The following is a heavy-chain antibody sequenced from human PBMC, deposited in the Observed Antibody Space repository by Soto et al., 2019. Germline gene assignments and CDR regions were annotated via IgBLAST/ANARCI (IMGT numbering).Heavy chain of an antibody. Sequence: EVQLLESGGGLVQPGGSLRLSCAASGLTFSSYAMNWVRQAPGKGLEWVSGISGSGSTTYDADSVKGRFTISRDNSKNTLYLQMNSLRAEDTAVYYCAKGRGMSTIGQFDLWGRGTLVIVSS. CDR1: GLTFSSYA. CDR3: AKGRGMSTIGQFDL. V-gene: IGHV3-23*01. D-gene: IGHD1-1*01. J-gene: IGHJ2*01. CDR2: ISGSGSTT.